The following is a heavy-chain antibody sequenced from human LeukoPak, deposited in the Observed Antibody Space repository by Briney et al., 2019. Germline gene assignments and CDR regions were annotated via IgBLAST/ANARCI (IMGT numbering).Heavy chain of an antibody. CDR3: ARGNSFSSGWSPSYYYYGMDV. CDR1: GYTFTSYY. V-gene: IGHV1-46*01. CDR2: INPSGDST. D-gene: IGHD6-19*01. Sequence: ASVKVSCKASGYTFTSYYMHWVRQAPGQGLEWMGIINPSGDSTSYAQKFQGRVTMTRGTSTSTVYMELSSLRSEDTAVYYCARGNSFSSGWSPSYYYYGMDVWGKGTTVTVSS. J-gene: IGHJ6*04.